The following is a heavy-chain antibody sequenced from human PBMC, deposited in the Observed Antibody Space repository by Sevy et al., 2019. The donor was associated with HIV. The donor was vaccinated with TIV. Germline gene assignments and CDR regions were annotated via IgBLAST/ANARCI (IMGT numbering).Heavy chain of an antibody. Sequence: ASVKVSCKTSRYRFTTYGINWVRQAPGQGLEWMGWINTYNANTIYAQKLQGRVIMSADTSTSTAYIELRSLRSDDTAIYYCARKRSLGDPSDSWGQGTLVTVSS. CDR2: INTYNANT. D-gene: IGHD3-16*01. CDR3: ARKRSLGDPSDS. J-gene: IGHJ5*01. CDR1: RYRFTTYG. V-gene: IGHV1-18*01.